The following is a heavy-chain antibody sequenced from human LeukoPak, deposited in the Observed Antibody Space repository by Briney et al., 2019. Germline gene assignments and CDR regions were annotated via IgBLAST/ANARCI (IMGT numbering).Heavy chain of an antibody. J-gene: IGHJ4*02. Sequence: SETLSLTCAVYGGSFSGYYWSWIRQPPGKGLEWIGEVNHSGDTNYNPSLKSRVTISVDTSKNQFSLKLSSVTAADTAVYYCARQYQATIFGRFDYWGQGTLVTVSS. D-gene: IGHD3-3*01. CDR1: GGSFSGYY. CDR2: VNHSGDT. V-gene: IGHV4-34*01. CDR3: ARQYQATIFGRFDY.